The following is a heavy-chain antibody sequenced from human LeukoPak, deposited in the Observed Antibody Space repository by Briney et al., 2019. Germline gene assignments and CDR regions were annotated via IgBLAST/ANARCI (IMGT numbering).Heavy chain of an antibody. V-gene: IGHV1-2*02. CDR2: INPNSGGT. J-gene: IGHJ3*02. D-gene: IGHD5-18*01. CDR1: GYTFTGYY. Sequence: ASVKVSCKASGYTFTGYYMHWVRQAPGQGLEWMGGINPNSGGTNYAQKFQGRVTMTRDTSISTAYMGLSRLRSDDTAVYYCATKGEMVDTAMADDAFDIWGQGTMVTVSS. CDR3: ATKGEMVDTAMADDAFDI.